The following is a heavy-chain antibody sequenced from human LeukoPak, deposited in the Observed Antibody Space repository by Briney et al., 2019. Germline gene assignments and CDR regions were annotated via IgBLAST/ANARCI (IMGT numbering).Heavy chain of an antibody. CDR2: TRNKANSYTT. V-gene: IGHV3-72*01. Sequence: PGGSLRLSCAVSGFTFSDHYMDWVRQAPGKGLEWVGRTRNKANSYTTEYAASVKGRFTISRDDSKNSLYLQMNSLKTEDTAVYYCAREPAPHYYDSSGYSRDYYYYYYMDVWGKGTTVSISS. D-gene: IGHD3-22*01. CDR1: GFTFSDHY. J-gene: IGHJ6*03. CDR3: AREPAPHYYDSSGYSRDYYYYYYMDV.